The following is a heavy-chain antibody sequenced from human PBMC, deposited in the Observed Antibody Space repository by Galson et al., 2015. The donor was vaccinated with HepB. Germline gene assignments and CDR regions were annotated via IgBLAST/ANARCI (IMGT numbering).Heavy chain of an antibody. D-gene: IGHD1-1*01. Sequence: SLRLSCAASGFTFSSYSMNWVRQAPGKGLEWVSSISSSSSYIYYADSVKGRFTISRDNAKNSLYLQMNSLRAEDTAVYYCARAPTGYGLYNWFDPWGQGTLVTVSS. CDR1: GFTFSSYS. CDR2: ISSSSSYI. CDR3: ARAPTGYGLYNWFDP. V-gene: IGHV3-21*01. J-gene: IGHJ5*02.